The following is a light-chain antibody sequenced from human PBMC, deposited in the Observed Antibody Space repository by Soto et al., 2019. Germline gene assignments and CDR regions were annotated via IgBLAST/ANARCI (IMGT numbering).Light chain of an antibody. V-gene: IGLV6-57*04. CDR1: SGSIASNY. J-gene: IGLJ2*01. CDR2: EDN. CDR3: QSYDSSIV. Sequence: NFMLTQPHSVSESPGKTVTISCTRSSGSIASNYVQWYQQRPGSAPTTVIYEDNQRPSGVSDRFSGSIDSSSNSASLTISGLNTEDEADYYCQSYDSSIVFGGGTKLTVL.